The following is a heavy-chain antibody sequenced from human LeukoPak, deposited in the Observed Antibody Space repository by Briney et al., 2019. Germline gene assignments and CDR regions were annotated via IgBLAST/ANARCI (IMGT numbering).Heavy chain of an antibody. CDR1: GFRFSNAW. CDR3: STDSTIVY. Sequence: GGSLRLSCAASGFRFSNAWMSWVRQAPGKGLEWVGRIKRKTDGGTTDYAAPVKGRFTISRDDSKNTLYLQMNSLKTEDTAVYYCSTDSTIVYWGQGTLVTVSS. D-gene: IGHD3-9*01. V-gene: IGHV3-15*01. CDR2: IKRKTDGGTT. J-gene: IGHJ4*02.